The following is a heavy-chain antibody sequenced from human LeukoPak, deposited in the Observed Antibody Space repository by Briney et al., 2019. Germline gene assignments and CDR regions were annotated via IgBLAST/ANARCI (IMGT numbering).Heavy chain of an antibody. J-gene: IGHJ4*02. CDR1: GGTFSSYA. CDR2: IIPIFGTA. V-gene: IGHV1-69*13. Sequence: GASVKVSCKASGGTFSSYAISWVRQAPGQGLEWMGGIIPIFGTAKYAQKFQGRVTITADESTSTAYMELSSLRSEDTAVYYCARGGGGLLWFGEYFDYWGQGTLVTVSS. D-gene: IGHD3-10*01. CDR3: ARGGGGLLWFGEYFDY.